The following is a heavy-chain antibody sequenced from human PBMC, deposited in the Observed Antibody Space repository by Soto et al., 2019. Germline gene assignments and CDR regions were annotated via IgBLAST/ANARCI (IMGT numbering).Heavy chain of an antibody. D-gene: IGHD3-22*01. J-gene: IGHJ6*02. Sequence: SETLSLTCAVSGGSISSSNWWSWVRQPPGKGLEWIGEIYHSGSTNYNPSLKSRVTISVDKSKNQFSLKLSSVTAADTAVYYCARRRITMIVVSPYCMDVWGQGTTVTVSS. CDR3: ARRRITMIVVSPYCMDV. V-gene: IGHV4-4*02. CDR1: GGSISSSNW. CDR2: IYHSGST.